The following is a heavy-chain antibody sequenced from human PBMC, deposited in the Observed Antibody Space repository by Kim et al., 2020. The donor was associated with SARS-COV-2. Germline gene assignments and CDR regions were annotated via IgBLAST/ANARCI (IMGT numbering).Heavy chain of an antibody. CDR1: GFTFSSYG. J-gene: IGHJ6*01. CDR2: ISYDGSNK. V-gene: IGHV3-30*04. D-gene: IGHD6-19*01. CDR3: SRDIASYRNGWIYYYYG. Sequence: GGSLRLSCAASGFTFSSYGMHWVRQAPGKGLEWVAVISYDGSNKNYVDSVKGRFTISRDNSKNTLYLQMNSLRAEDTAVYYWSRDIASYRNGWIYYYYG.